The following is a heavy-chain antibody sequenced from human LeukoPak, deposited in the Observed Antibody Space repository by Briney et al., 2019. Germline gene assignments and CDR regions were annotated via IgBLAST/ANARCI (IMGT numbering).Heavy chain of an antibody. CDR3: ARPGLQLPLDY. D-gene: IGHD5-18*01. J-gene: IGHJ4*02. CDR1: GGSISSSSYY. V-gene: IGHV4-39*07. CDR2: IYYSGST. Sequence: PSQTLSLTCTVSGGSISSSSYYWGWIRQPPGKGLEWIGSIYYSGSTYYNPSLKSRVTISVDTSKNQFSLKLSSVTAADTAVYYCARPGLQLPLDYWGQGTLVTVSS.